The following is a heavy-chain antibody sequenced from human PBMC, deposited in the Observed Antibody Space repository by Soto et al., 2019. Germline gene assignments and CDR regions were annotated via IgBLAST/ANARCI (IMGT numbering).Heavy chain of an antibody. CDR1: GFSLSNTGMT. J-gene: IGHJ5*01. CDR3: ARSRFEILTGPFDS. CDR2: IYWHDDK. V-gene: IGHV2-5*01. Sequence: QITLKESGPALVKPTQPLTLTCTFSGFSLSNTGMTVGWNRQPPGKALEWLALIYWHDDKRYNPSLKNRLTIAKDTSKNQVVLTLTTVGPVDTATYYCARSRFEILTGPFDSWGQGTLVTVSS. D-gene: IGHD3-9*01.